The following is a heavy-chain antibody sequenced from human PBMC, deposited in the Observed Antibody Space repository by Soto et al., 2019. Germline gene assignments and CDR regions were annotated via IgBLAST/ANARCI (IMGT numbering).Heavy chain of an antibody. V-gene: IGHV3-21*01. D-gene: IGHD1-7*01. CDR3: AREPITGTIQTDY. CDR1: GFTFSSYS. J-gene: IGHJ4*02. Sequence: GGSLRLSCAASGFTFSSYSMNWVRQAPGKGLEWVSSISSSSSYIYYADSVKGRFTISRDNAKNSLYLQMNSLRAEDTAVYYCAREPITGTIQTDYWGQGTLVTVSS. CDR2: ISSSSSYI.